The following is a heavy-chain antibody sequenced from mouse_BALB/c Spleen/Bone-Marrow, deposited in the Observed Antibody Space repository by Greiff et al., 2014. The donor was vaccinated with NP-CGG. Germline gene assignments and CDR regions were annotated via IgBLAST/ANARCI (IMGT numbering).Heavy chain of an antibody. CDR1: GYSFTGYY. J-gene: IGHJ4*01. V-gene: IGHV1-31*01. CDR2: INPYNGAT. CDR3: AKNYRYDGALDY. Sequence: VQLQQSGPELVKPGASVKISCKASGYSFTGYYMHWVKQSHVKSLEWIGRINPYNGATSYNQNFKVKASLTVDKSSSTAYMELHSLTSGDSAVYYCAKNYRYDGALDYWGQGTSVTVSS. D-gene: IGHD2-14*01.